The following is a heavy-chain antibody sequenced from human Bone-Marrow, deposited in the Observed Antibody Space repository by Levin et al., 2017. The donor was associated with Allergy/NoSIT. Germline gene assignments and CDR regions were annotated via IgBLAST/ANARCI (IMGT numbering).Heavy chain of an antibody. D-gene: IGHD3-9*01. Sequence: SQTLSLTYTVSGGSISSGGYYWSWIRQHPGKGLEWIGYIYYSGSTYYNPSLKSRVTISVDTSKNQFSLKLSSVTAADTAVYYCARSTSEDFDWLQAGLGDWGQGTLVTVSS. CDR1: GGSISSGGYY. V-gene: IGHV4-31*03. J-gene: IGHJ4*02. CDR3: ARSTSEDFDWLQAGLGD. CDR2: IYYSGST.